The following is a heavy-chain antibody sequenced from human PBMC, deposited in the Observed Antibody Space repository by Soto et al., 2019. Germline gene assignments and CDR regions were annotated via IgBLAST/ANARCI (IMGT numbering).Heavy chain of an antibody. Sequence: SVKVSCKASGGTFSSYAISWVRQAPGQGLEWMGGIIPIFGTANYAQKFQGRVTITADESTSTAYMELSSLRSEDTAVYYCASNSRWTVPFDYWGQGTLVTVSS. J-gene: IGHJ4*02. D-gene: IGHD2-15*01. V-gene: IGHV1-69*13. CDR1: GGTFSSYA. CDR3: ASNSRWTVPFDY. CDR2: IIPIFGTA.